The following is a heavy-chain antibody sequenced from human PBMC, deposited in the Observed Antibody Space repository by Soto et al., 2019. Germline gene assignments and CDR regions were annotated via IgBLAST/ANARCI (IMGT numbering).Heavy chain of an antibody. Sequence: EVQLVESGGGLVQPGGSLRLSCAVSRFTFSSYSMNWVRQAPGKGLEWISYISSSSSLIYYADSVKGRFTTSRDNAKNSLYLQMNSLRAEDTAVYYCARDFARRVGDAFDIWGQGTMVTVSS. CDR3: ARDFARRVGDAFDI. J-gene: IGHJ3*02. CDR1: RFTFSSYS. CDR2: ISSSSSLI. D-gene: IGHD2-21*01. V-gene: IGHV3-48*01.